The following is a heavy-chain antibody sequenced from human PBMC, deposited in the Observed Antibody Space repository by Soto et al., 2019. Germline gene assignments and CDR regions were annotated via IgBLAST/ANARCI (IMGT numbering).Heavy chain of an antibody. D-gene: IGHD2-2*02. CDR2: IIPIFGTA. V-gene: IGHV1-69*13. J-gene: IGHJ4*02. CDR1: GGTFSSYA. Sequence: SVKVSCKASGGTFSSYAISWVRQAPGQGLEWMGGIIPIFGTANYAQKFQGRVTITADESTSTAYMELSSLRSEDTAAYYCARGEGLEYLWFDYWGQGALVTVSS. CDR3: ARGEGLEYLWFDY.